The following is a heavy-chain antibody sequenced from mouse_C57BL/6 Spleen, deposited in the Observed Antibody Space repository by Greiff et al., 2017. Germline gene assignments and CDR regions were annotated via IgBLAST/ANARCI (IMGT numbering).Heavy chain of an antibody. CDR3: DRRKYDNYKSWFDY. V-gene: IGHV1-80*01. CDR2: IYPGDGDT. CDR1: GYAFSSYW. J-gene: IGHJ2*01. Sequence: VQLQQSGAELVKPGASVKISCKASGYAFSSYWMNWVKQRPGKGLEWIGQIYPGDGDTNYNGKFKGKATLTADKSSSTAYMQHSNLTSEVSAVYVGDRRKYDNYKSWFDYWGQGTTLTVSS. D-gene: IGHD2-1*01.